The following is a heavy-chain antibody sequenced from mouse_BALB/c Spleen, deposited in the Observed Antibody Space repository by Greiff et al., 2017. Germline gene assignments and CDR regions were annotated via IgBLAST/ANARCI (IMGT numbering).Heavy chain of an antibody. CDR1: GFSLSRYS. CDR3: ASSITTVVGDWFAY. V-gene: IGHV2-6-4*01. CDR2: IWGGGST. J-gene: IGHJ3*01. D-gene: IGHD1-1*01. Sequence: VKLMESGPGLVAPSQSLSITCTVSGFSLSRYSVHWVRQPPGKGLEWLGMIWGGGSTDYNSALKSRLSISKDNSKSQVFLKMNSLQTDDTAMYYCASSITTVVGDWFAYWGQGTLVTVSA.